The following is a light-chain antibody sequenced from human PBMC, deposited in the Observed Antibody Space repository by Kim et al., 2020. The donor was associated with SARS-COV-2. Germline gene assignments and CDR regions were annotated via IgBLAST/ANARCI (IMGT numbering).Light chain of an antibody. CDR1: QSVSSY. V-gene: IGKV3-11*01. CDR3: LQRSNWPLT. CDR2: AAS. Sequence: LSPGERATLSCRASQSVSSYLAWYQHKPGQAPRLLIYAASNRATGIPARFSGSGSGTDFTLTISSLEPEDFAVYYCLQRSNWPLTFGGGTKVDIK. J-gene: IGKJ4*01.